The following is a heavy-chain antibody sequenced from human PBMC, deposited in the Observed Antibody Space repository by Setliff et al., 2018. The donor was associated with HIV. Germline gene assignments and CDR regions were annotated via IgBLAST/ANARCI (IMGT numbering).Heavy chain of an antibody. CDR2: MIYGGDT. J-gene: IGHJ5*02. V-gene: IGHV4-39*01. CDR3: ARPHSGRGGGAWFDP. Sequence: PSETLSLTCRVYGGSITSGNYYWGWIRQAPGKGLEWIASMIYGGDTWYNPSLKSRVTIHVDTANNEISRRLSSVTAEDTAVYRCARPHSGRGGGAWFDPWGQGIQVTVSS. D-gene: IGHD6-19*01. CDR1: GGSITSGNYY.